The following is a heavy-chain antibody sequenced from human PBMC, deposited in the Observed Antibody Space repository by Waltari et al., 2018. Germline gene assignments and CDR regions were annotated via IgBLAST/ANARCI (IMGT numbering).Heavy chain of an antibody. V-gene: IGHV4-39*07. CDR2: IYYSGST. CDR1: GGSISSSSYY. CDR3: ARESRGTMIVGDAFDI. D-gene: IGHD3-22*01. J-gene: IGHJ3*02. Sequence: QLQLQESGPGLVKPSETLSLTCTVSGGSISSSSYYWGWIRQPPGKGLEWIGSIYYSGSTYYNPSLKSRVTIAVDTSKNQFSLKLSSVTAADTAVYYCARESRGTMIVGDAFDIWGQGTMVTVSS.